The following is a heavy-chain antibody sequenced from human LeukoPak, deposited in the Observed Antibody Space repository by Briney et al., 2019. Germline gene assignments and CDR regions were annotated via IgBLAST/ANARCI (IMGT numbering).Heavy chain of an antibody. V-gene: IGHV1-2*02. D-gene: IGHD6-19*01. CDR2: INPNSGGT. CDR1: GGTFSSYA. Sequence: GSSVKVSCKASGGTFSSYAISWVRQAPGQGLEWMGWINPNSGGTNYAQKFQGRVTMTRDTSISTAYMELSRLRSDDTAVYYCARKYSSGWYYYYGMDVWGQGTTVTVSS. CDR3: ARKYSSGWYYYYGMDV. J-gene: IGHJ6*02.